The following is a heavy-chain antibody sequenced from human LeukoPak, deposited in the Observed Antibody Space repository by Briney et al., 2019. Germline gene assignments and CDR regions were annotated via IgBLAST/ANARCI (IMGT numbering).Heavy chain of an antibody. CDR1: GFTFSNYA. J-gene: IGHJ4*02. CDR3: ASRNYYDSSGFYCPYYFDY. D-gene: IGHD3-22*01. Sequence: GGSLRLSCAASGFTFSNYAMSWVRQAPGKGLEWVSGIGGSGGGTYCADFVKGRFTISRDNSKNTLYLYMNSLRAEDTAVYYCASRNYYDSSGFYCPYYFDYWGQGTLVTVSS. CDR2: IGGSGGGT. V-gene: IGHV3-23*01.